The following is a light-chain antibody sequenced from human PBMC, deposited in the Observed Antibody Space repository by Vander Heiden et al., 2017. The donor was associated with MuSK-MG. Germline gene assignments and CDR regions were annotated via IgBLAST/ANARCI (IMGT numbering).Light chain of an antibody. CDR1: QRISSY. Sequence: DIQMTQSPSSLSASVGDSVTITFRASQRISSYLNWYQQKPGKAPKLLMYAASSLASGVPSRFSGSGSGTDFSLTISSLQPEDFATYYCHQTYNFPQTFGQGTTVDI. V-gene: IGKV1-39*01. J-gene: IGKJ1*01. CDR2: AAS. CDR3: HQTYNFPQT.